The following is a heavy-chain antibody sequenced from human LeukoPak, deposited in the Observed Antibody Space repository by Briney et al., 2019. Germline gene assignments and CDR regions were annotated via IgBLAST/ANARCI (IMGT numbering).Heavy chain of an antibody. D-gene: IGHD1-26*01. CDR2: IREDGSEI. J-gene: IGHJ4*02. CDR3: TRDRSWSGYDY. V-gene: IGHV3-7*03. Sequence: GGSLRLSCGASGFTFSTYWMTWVRQAPGKGLEWVANIREDGSEIFYVDSVKGRFTISRDNAKNSMYLQMNSLRVEDSGLYYCTRDRSWSGYDYRGQGTLVTVSS. CDR1: GFTFSTYW.